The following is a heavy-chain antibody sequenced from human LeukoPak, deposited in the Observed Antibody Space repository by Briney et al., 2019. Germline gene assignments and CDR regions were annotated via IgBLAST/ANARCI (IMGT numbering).Heavy chain of an antibody. Sequence: ASVKVSCKASGYTFTNYVISWVRQAPGQGLEWMGWISAYNGNTNYAQKLQGRVTMTTDTSTSTAYMELRSLRSDDTAVYYCASLPLPDSYYFDYWGQGTLVTVSS. CDR3: ASLPLPDSYYFDY. V-gene: IGHV1-18*01. CDR2: ISAYNGNT. J-gene: IGHJ4*02. CDR1: GYTFTNYV.